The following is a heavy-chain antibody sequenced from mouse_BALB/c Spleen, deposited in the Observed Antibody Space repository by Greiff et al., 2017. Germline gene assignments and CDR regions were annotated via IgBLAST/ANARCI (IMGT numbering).Heavy chain of an antibody. CDR1: GISITTGNYR. CDR3: ARVLLRYAMDY. D-gene: IGHD1-1*01. V-gene: IGHV3-5*02. J-gene: IGHJ4*01. CDR2: IYYSGTI. Sequence: EVKLQESGPGLVKPSQTVSLTCTVTGISITTGNYRWSWIRQFPGNKLEWIGYIYYSGTITYNPSLTSRTTITRDTSKNQFFLEMNSLTAEDTATYYCARVLLRYAMDYWGQGTSVTVSS.